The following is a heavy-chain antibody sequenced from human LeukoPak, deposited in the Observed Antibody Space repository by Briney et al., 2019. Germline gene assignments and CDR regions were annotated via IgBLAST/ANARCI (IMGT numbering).Heavy chain of an antibody. J-gene: IGHJ4*02. Sequence: AESLRLSCAASGFTFSMYSMSWVRQAPGKGLDWVSAIRSTGVDTYYADSVRGRFTISRDNSGGTLSLQMNSLRAEGTAVYFCAILSWDGRGSFYWGQGALVTVSS. CDR1: GFTFSMYS. D-gene: IGHD2/OR15-2a*01. CDR3: AILSWDGRGSFY. CDR2: IRSTGVDT. V-gene: IGHV3-23*01.